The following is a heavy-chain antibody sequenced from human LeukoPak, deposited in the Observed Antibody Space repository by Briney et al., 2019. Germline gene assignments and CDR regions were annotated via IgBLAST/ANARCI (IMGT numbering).Heavy chain of an antibody. Sequence: SSETLSLTCTVSGGSISSRDYNWNWIRQPPGKGLEWIGFIHYSGSTNYNPSLKSRVTISVDMSKNQFSLKLSSVTAADTAVYYCAREGYGSGWYPGAFDIWGQGTMVTVSS. V-gene: IGHV4-61*08. CDR1: GGSISSRDYN. J-gene: IGHJ3*02. D-gene: IGHD6-19*01. CDR2: IHYSGST. CDR3: AREGYGSGWYPGAFDI.